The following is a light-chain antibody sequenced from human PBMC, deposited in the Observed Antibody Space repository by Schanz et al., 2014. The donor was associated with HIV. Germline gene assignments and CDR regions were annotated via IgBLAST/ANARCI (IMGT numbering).Light chain of an antibody. CDR1: SSDFGRNTY. Sequence: QSALTQPASVSGSPGQSITVSCTGASSDFGRNTYVSWYQQHPGKAPKLMIYDVTYRPSEDSDRFSGSKSGNTASLTISGLRDEDEADYYCGSITATGAWVFGGGTKLTVL. V-gene: IGLV2-14*03. CDR2: DVT. J-gene: IGLJ3*02. CDR3: GSITATGAWV.